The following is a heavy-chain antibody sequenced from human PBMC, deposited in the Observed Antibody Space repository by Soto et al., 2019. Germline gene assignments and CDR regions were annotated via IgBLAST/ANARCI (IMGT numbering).Heavy chain of an antibody. Sequence: EVQLVESGGGLVQPGGSLRLSCAASGFTFSSYEMNWVRQAPGKGLEWVSYISSSGSTIYYADSVKGRFTISRDNAKNSLYLQMNSLRAEDTAVYYCAREEEGYFGRDYWGQGTLVTVSS. CDR3: AREEEGYFGRDY. D-gene: IGHD3-22*01. J-gene: IGHJ4*02. V-gene: IGHV3-48*03. CDR1: GFTFSSYE. CDR2: ISSSGSTI.